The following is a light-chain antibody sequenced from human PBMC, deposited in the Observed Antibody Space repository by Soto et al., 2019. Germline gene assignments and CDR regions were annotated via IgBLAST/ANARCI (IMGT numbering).Light chain of an antibody. Sequence: VLTQSPGTLSLSPGERATLSCGASQSVTGNYLAWYQQKPGQSPRLLIFGASTRATGIPDRFSGSGSGTDFTLTISRLEPEDFAVYYCQHYYTSYTTFGQGTKVDI. CDR3: QHYYTSYTT. V-gene: IGKV3-20*01. CDR1: QSVTGNY. CDR2: GAS. J-gene: IGKJ1*01.